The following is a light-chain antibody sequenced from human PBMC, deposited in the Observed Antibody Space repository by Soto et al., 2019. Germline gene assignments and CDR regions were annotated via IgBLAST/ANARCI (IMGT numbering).Light chain of an antibody. J-gene: IGKJ2*01. CDR1: QSVLYSSNNNNY. CDR3: QQCYSVPYT. Sequence: DIVMTQSPDSRAVSLGERATINCKSSQSVLYSSNNNNYLAWYQQKPGQPPKLLIYWASARESGVPDRFSGSGSGTDFTLTITNLQAEDVAVYYCQQCYSVPYTFGQGTKLEIK. V-gene: IGKV4-1*01. CDR2: WAS.